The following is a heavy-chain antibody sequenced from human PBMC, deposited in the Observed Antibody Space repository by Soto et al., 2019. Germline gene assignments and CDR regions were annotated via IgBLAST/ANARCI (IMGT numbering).Heavy chain of an antibody. Sequence: SETLSLTCTVSGGSISSGDYYWSWIRQPPGKGLEWIGYIYYSGSTYYNPSLKSRVTISVDTSKNQFSLKLSSVTAADTAVYYCARDPLDTAMVTPDYWGQGTLVTVSS. CDR1: GGSISSGDYY. CDR2: IYYSGST. D-gene: IGHD5-18*01. CDR3: ARDPLDTAMVTPDY. V-gene: IGHV4-30-4*01. J-gene: IGHJ4*02.